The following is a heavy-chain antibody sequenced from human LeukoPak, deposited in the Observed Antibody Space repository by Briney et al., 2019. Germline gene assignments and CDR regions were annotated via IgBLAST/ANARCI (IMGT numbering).Heavy chain of an antibody. V-gene: IGHV3-23*01. CDR3: AREGSLLRWFYY. Sequence: GGSLRLSCEASGFTFSFSTLNWVRQVPGKGLEWVSTISGTGDDTYYADSVKGRFTISRDKFKNTVSLEMNSLRGEDTAVYYCAREGSLLRWFYYWGQGTLVTVS. J-gene: IGHJ4*02. D-gene: IGHD3-10*02. CDR1: GFTFSFST. CDR2: ISGTGDDT.